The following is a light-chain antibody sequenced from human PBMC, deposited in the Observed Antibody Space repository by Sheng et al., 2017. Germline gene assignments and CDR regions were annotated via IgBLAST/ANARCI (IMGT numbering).Light chain of an antibody. V-gene: IGKV1-5*03. Sequence: DIQMTQSPSTLSASVGDRVTITCRASHSIGAWLAWYQQKPGKAPKLLSKTASTLETGVPSRFSGSGSGTDFTLTISSLQPDDFATYYCQQYSTYSPTFGQGTKVEIK. CDR3: QQYSTYSPT. J-gene: IGKJ1*01. CDR1: HSIGAW. CDR2: TAS.